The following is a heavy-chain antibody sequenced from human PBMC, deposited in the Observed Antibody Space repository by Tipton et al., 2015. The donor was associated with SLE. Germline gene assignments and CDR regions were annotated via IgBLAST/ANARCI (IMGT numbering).Heavy chain of an antibody. CDR2: IRSKDYGGTP. D-gene: IGHD2-2*01. CDR1: GFTFGDYA. Sequence: SLRLSCLGSGFTFGDYAMSWVRQAPGKGLEWVGFIRSKDYGGTPEYAASVKGRFTISRDDSKNIAYLQMNSLRAEDTAVYYCARSAQLLSSYSYGMDVWGQGTTVPVSS. V-gene: IGHV3-49*04. J-gene: IGHJ6*02. CDR3: ARSAQLLSSYSYGMDV.